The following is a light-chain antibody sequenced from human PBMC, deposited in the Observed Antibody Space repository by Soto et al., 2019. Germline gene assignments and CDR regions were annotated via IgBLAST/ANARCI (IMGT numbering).Light chain of an antibody. CDR2: GAS. Sequence: EIVLTQSPGTLSLSPGERATLSCRASQSVSSIYLAWYQQKPGQAPRLLIYGASSRATGIPDRFSGSGSGTDFTLIISRLEPEDFAVYYCQQYGNSPPTGTFGQGAKVEIK. V-gene: IGKV3-20*01. CDR3: QQYGNSPPTGT. CDR1: QSVSSIY. J-gene: IGKJ1*01.